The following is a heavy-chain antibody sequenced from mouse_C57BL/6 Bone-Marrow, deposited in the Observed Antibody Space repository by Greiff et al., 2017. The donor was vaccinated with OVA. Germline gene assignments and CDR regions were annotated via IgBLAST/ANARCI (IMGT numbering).Heavy chain of an antibody. Sequence: VQLQESGPELVKPGASVKISCKASGYAFSSSWMNWVKQRPGKGLEWIGRIYPGDGDTNYNGKFKGKATLTADKSSSKAYMQLSSLTSEDSAVYFCARHEDGYYASYCDYWGQGTTLTVSS. CDR3: ARHEDGYYASYCDY. V-gene: IGHV1-82*01. CDR1: GYAFSSSW. CDR2: IYPGDGDT. D-gene: IGHD2-3*01. J-gene: IGHJ2*01.